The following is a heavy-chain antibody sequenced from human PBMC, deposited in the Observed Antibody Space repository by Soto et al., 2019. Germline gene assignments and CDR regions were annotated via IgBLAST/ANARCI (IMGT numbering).Heavy chain of an antibody. J-gene: IGHJ3*01. D-gene: IGHD6-19*01. V-gene: IGHV5-10-1*01. CDR2: IEPGDSVT. CDR3: ASGGDASGHHAFDV. CDR1: GYSLTNIW. Sequence: ECVKISHKCSGYSLTNIWIHGALQMSGKGLERVRRIEPGDSVTTYNPSFQGHVSMSADKCINTAYLQWSTRKASDTPMYYCASGGDASGHHAFDVWGLWTMVTVSS.